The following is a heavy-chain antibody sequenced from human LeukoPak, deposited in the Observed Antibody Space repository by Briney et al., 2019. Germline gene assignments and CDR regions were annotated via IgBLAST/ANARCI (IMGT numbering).Heavy chain of an antibody. CDR1: GGSISSSSYY. CDR2: IYYSGST. Sequence: PSETLSLTCTVSGGSISSSSYYWGWIRQPPGKGLEWIGSIYYSGSTYYNPSLKSRVTISVDASKNQFSLKLSSVTATDTAVYYCARLGGGSYYCYYYGMDVWGQGTTVTVSS. V-gene: IGHV4-39*01. D-gene: IGHD1-26*01. CDR3: ARLGGGSYYCYYYGMDV. J-gene: IGHJ6*02.